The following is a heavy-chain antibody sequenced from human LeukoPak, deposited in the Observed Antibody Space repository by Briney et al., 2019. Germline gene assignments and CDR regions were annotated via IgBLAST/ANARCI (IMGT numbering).Heavy chain of an antibody. D-gene: IGHD5-24*01. CDR1: GGSCDDYY. Sequence: KSSETLSFTCAVYGGSCDDYYCSWLRQPPGKGLEWIGEIHPSGIFYYNSSLLSRVTISIDTSKSQFSLRLTSVTAADTAFYYCARGRDRSKAGDHWGQGSLVTVSS. CDR3: ARGRDRSKAGDH. J-gene: IGHJ4*02. V-gene: IGHV4-34*01. CDR2: IHPSGIF.